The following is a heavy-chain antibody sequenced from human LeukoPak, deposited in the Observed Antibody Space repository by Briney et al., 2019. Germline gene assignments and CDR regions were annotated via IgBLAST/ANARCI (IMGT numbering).Heavy chain of an antibody. CDR1: GFTFSSYS. CDR2: ISSSSSYI. Sequence: PGGPLRLSCAASGFTFSSYSMNWVRQAPGKGLEWVSSISSSSSYIYYADSVKGRFTISRDNAKNSLYLQMNSLRAEDTAVYYCAREVEFRSCSSYDYWGQGTLVTVSS. V-gene: IGHV3-21*01. J-gene: IGHJ4*02. D-gene: IGHD6-6*01. CDR3: AREVEFRSCSSYDY.